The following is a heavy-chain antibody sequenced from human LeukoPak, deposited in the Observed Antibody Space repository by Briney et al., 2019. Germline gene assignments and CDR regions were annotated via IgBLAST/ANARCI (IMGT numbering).Heavy chain of an antibody. CDR2: MNPNSGNT. CDR3: ARGPPGYYYGSGSYFGWFDP. CDR1: GYTFTSYD. J-gene: IGHJ5*02. Sequence: ASVKVSCKASGYTFTSYDINWVRQATGQGLEWMGWMNPNSGNTGYAQKFQGRVTMTRNTSISTAYMELSSLRSEDTDVYYCARGPPGYYYGSGSYFGWFDPWGQGTLVSVSS. D-gene: IGHD3-10*01. V-gene: IGHV1-8*01.